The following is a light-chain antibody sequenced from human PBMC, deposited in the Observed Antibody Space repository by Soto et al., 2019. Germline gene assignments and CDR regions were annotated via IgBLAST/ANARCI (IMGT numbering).Light chain of an antibody. Sequence: DVLMTQSPSSLSASVGDRVTIACRASQDIRNYLVWYQQKPGKAPKPLIYAASNLQSGVPSRFSGSGYGTDFTLTISSLQPEDVATYYCQKYNGAQWTFGQGTKL. V-gene: IGKV1-27*01. CDR2: AAS. J-gene: IGKJ1*01. CDR3: QKYNGAQWT. CDR1: QDIRNY.